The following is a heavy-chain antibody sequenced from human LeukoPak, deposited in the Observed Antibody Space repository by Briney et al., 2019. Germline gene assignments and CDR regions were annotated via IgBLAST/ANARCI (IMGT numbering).Heavy chain of an antibody. CDR2: ISYDGSNK. D-gene: IGHD2-15*01. J-gene: IGHJ6*02. V-gene: IGHV3-30*18. CDR3: AKGAYCSGGSCYLEDPYGMDV. CDR1: EFTFRTYW. Sequence: PGGSLRLSCVGSEFTFRTYWMSWIRQAPGKGLEWVAVISYDGSNKYYADSVKGRFTISRDNSKNTLYLQMNSLRAEDTAVYYCAKGAYCSGGSCYLEDPYGMDVWGQGTTVTVSS.